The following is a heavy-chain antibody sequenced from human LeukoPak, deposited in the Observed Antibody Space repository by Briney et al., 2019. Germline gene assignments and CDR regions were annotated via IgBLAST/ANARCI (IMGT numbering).Heavy chain of an antibody. V-gene: IGHV3-48*03. J-gene: IGHJ4*02. Sequence: GGSLRLSCAASGFTFSSYEMNWVRQAPGKGLEWVSYISSSGSTIYYADSVKGRFTISRDNAKNSLYLQMNSLRAEDTAVYYCARDIYYDSSGYYVYWGQGTLVTVSS. D-gene: IGHD3-22*01. CDR2: ISSSGSTI. CDR3: ARDIYYDSSGYYVY. CDR1: GFTFSSYE.